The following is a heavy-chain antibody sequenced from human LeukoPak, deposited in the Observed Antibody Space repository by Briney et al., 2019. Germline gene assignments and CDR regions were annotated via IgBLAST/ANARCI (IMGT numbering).Heavy chain of an antibody. CDR2: INHSGST. CDR1: GGSFSGYY. D-gene: IGHD3-10*01. V-gene: IGHV4-34*01. CDR3: ARAGRTMVRGVIRHYHYYGMDV. J-gene: IGHJ6*02. Sequence: SETLSFTCAVYGGSFSGYYWSWIRQPPGKGLEWIGEINHSGSTNYNPSLKSRVTISVDTSKNQFSLKLSSVTAADTAVYYCARAGRTMVRGVIRHYHYYGMDVWGQGTTVTVSS.